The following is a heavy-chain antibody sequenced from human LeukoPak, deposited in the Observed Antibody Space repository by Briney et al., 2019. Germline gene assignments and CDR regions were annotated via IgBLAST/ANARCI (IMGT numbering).Heavy chain of an antibody. CDR3: ARERGDITMVRGVIIWFDP. CDR2: INHSGST. J-gene: IGHJ5*02. CDR1: GGSFSGYY. Sequence: SETLSLTCAVYGGSFSGYYWSWIRQPPGKGLERIGEINHSGSTNYNPSLKSRVTISVDTSKNQFSLKLSSVTAADTAVYYCARERGDITMVRGVIIWFDPWGQGTLVTVSS. D-gene: IGHD3-10*01. V-gene: IGHV4-34*01.